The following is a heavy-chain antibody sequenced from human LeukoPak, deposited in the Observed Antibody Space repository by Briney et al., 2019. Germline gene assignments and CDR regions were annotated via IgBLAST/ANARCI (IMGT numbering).Heavy chain of an antibody. Sequence: GGSLRLSCAASGFTFSSYGMLWVRQAPGKGLEWVAVISYDGSNKYYADSVKGRFTISRDNSKNTLYLQMNSLRAEDTAVYYCAKSCSGGSCFDLWGQGTLVTVSS. CDR2: ISYDGSNK. J-gene: IGHJ5*02. CDR1: GFTFSSYG. CDR3: AKSCSGGSCFDL. V-gene: IGHV3-30*18. D-gene: IGHD2-15*01.